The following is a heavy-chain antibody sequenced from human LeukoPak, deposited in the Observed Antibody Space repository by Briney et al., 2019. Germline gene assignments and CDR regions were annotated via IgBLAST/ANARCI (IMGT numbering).Heavy chain of an antibody. J-gene: IGHJ4*02. D-gene: IGHD1-26*01. Sequence: GGSLRLSCAASGFTVSSNYMSWVRQAPGKGLEWVSVIYSGGSTYYADSVKGRFTISRDNSKNTLYLQMNSLRAEDTAVYYCARGVLGAPTTYFDHWGQGTLVTVSS. V-gene: IGHV3-66*01. CDR3: ARGVLGAPTTYFDH. CDR1: GFTVSSNY. CDR2: IYSGGST.